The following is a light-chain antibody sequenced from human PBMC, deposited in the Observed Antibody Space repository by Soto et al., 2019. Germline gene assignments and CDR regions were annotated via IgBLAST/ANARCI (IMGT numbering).Light chain of an antibody. CDR3: QSYDSSLSVVV. J-gene: IGLJ2*01. CDR2: DVT. CDR1: SSDIGTYNF. V-gene: IGLV2-11*01. Sequence: QSALTQPRSVSGSPGQSVTFSCIGTSSDIGTYNFVSWYQQNPGKAPKLLIYDVTKRPSGVPDRFSGSKSGNTASLTISGLQSEDEADYYCQSYDSSLSVVVFGGGTKLTVL.